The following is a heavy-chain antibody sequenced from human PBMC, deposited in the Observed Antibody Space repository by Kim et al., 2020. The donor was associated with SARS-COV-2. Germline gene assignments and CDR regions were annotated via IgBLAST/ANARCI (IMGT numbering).Heavy chain of an antibody. CDR3: AKDYVVVPAAMGVFDY. Sequence: SVKGRFTISRDNSKNTLYLQMNSLRAEDTAVYYCAKDYVVVPAAMGVFDYWGQGTLVTVSS. J-gene: IGHJ4*02. V-gene: IGHV3-23*01. D-gene: IGHD2-2*01.